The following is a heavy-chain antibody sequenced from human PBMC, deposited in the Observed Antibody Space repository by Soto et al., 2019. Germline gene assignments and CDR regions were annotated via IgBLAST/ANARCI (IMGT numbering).Heavy chain of an antibody. Sequence: EVQLLESGGGLVQPGGTLRLSCSASGFTFSNYAMRWVRKAPGKGLEWVSGISGSGDSTYYADSVKGRVTISRDNDKSTLYLQLNGLRAEDTAVYYCAKIDGEEQLVTYYYYYAMNVWGQGTTVTVSS. V-gene: IGHV3-23*01. CDR1: GFTFSNYA. CDR3: AKIDGEEQLVTYYYYYAMNV. D-gene: IGHD6-13*01. J-gene: IGHJ6*02. CDR2: ISGSGDST.